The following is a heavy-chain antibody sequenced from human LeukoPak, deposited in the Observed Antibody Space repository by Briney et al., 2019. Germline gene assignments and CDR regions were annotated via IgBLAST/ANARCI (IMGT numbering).Heavy chain of an antibody. J-gene: IGHJ3*01. V-gene: IGHV1-8*03. CDR2: MNPNSGNT. Sequence: ASVKVSCKASGYTFTSYDINWVRQATGQGLEWMGWMNPNSGNTGYAQKFQGRVTITRNTSISTAYMELSSLKSEDTAVYYCARPRSDSGYFSDGFDVWGQGTMVTVSS. D-gene: IGHD3-22*01. CDR3: ARPRSDSGYFSDGFDV. CDR1: GYTFTSYD.